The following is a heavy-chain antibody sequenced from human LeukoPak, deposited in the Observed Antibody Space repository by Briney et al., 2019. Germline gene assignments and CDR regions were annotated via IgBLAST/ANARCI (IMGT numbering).Heavy chain of an antibody. CDR1: GYTLTELS. CDR2: FDPEDGET. J-gene: IGHJ4*02. V-gene: IGHV1-24*01. Sequence: ASVKVSCKVSGYTLTELSMHWVRQAPGKGLEWRGGFDPEDGETIYAQKFQGRVTMTEDTSTDTAYMELSSLRSEDTAVYYCATGLLWFGELLIGDYFDYWGQGTLVTVSS. CDR3: ATGLLWFGELLIGDYFDY. D-gene: IGHD3-10*01.